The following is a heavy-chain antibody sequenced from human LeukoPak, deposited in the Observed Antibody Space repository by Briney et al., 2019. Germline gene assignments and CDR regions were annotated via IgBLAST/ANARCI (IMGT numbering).Heavy chain of an antibody. J-gene: IGHJ3*02. D-gene: IGHD4-17*01. CDR3: GKDPNGDYVGAFDM. Sequence: PGGSLRLSCTASGLTFSNYDMKWVRQAPGKGLEWVSSITSSGRATYYADSVKGRFTVSRDNSQNSVFLHMNSLRADDTAVYYCGKDPNGDYVGAFDMWGPGTMVTVSS. CDR2: ITSSGRAT. V-gene: IGHV3-23*01. CDR1: GLTFSNYD.